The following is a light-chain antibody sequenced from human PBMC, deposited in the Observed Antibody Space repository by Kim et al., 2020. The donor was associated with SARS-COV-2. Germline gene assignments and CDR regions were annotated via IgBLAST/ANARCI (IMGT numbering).Light chain of an antibody. J-gene: IGKJ4*01. CDR2: DAS. CDR1: QSVSIY. CDR3: QQRSNWPLT. V-gene: IGKV3-11*01. Sequence: WSPGERATLSCRASQSVSIYLAWYQQKSGQAPRVLIYDASNRATGIPARFSGSGSGTDFTLTIHSLEAEDFAVYYCQQRSNWPLTFGGGTKVDIK.